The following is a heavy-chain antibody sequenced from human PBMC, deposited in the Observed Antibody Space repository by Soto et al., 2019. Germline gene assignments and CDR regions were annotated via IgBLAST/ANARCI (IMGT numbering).Heavy chain of an antibody. J-gene: IGHJ4*02. V-gene: IGHV3-30-3*01. Sequence: PGGSLRLSCAAFGFTFSSYAMHWVLQAPGKGLEWVAVISYDGSNKYYADSVKGRFTISRDNSKNTLYLQMNSLRAEDTAVYYCARERYSSSWYPIDYWGQGTLVTVSS. CDR3: ARERYSSSWYPIDY. CDR1: GFTFSSYA. D-gene: IGHD6-13*01. CDR2: ISYDGSNK.